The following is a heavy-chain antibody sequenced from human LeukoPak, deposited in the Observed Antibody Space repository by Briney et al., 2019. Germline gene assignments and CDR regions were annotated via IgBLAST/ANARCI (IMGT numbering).Heavy chain of an antibody. CDR3: ARGYPRYYFDY. CDR2: IFYSGST. V-gene: IGHV4-39*07. J-gene: IGHJ4*02. CDR1: GGSISTSNYY. Sequence: SETLSLTCTVSGGSISTSNYYWGWIRQPPGKGLEWIGNIFYSGSTYYSPSLKSRVTISLDTSRNQFSLKLNSVTAADTAVYYCARGYPRYYFDYWGQGTLVTVSS. D-gene: IGHD2-2*02.